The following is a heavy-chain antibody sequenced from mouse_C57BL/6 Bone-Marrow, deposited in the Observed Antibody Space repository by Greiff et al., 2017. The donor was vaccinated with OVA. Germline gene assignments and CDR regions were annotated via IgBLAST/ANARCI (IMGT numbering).Heavy chain of an antibody. CDR1: GFTFSSYA. V-gene: IGHV5-4*01. D-gene: IGHD1-3*01. CDR2: ISDGGSYT. Sequence: EVQVVESGGGLVKPGGSLKLSCAASGFTFSSYAMSWVRQTPEKRLEWVATISDGGSYTYYPDNVKGRFTISRDNAKNNLYLQMSHLKSEDTAMYYCARGAYNWWFAYWGQGTLVTVSA. J-gene: IGHJ3*01. CDR3: ARGAYNWWFAY.